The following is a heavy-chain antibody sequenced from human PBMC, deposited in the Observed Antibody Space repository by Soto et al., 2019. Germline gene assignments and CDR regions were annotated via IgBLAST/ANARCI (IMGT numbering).Heavy chain of an antibody. D-gene: IGHD2-2*01. V-gene: IGHV3-30*18. J-gene: IGHJ6*02. CDR1: GFTFSSYV. Sequence: LRLSCAASGFTFSSYVMHWVRQAPGKGLEWVAVISYDGSNKYYADSVKGRFTISRDNSKHTLYLQMNSLRPEDTAVYYCAKDLEGYCTTTSCYTYFRLDVWGQGTTVTVSS. CDR3: AKDLEGYCTTTSCYTYFRLDV. CDR2: ISYDGSNK.